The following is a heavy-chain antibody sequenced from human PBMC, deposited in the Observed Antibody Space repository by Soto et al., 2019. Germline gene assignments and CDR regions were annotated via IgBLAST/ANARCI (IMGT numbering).Heavy chain of an antibody. CDR1: GYTFTSYG. CDR3: AREHHGGIDYDSSGYLDY. Sequence: ASVKVSCKASGYTFTSYGISWVRQAPGQGLEWMGWISAYNGNTNYAQKLQGRVTMTTDTSTSTAYMELRSLRSDDTAVYYCAREHHGGIDYDSSGYLDYWGQGTLVTVSS. V-gene: IGHV1-18*01. D-gene: IGHD3-22*01. CDR2: ISAYNGNT. J-gene: IGHJ4*02.